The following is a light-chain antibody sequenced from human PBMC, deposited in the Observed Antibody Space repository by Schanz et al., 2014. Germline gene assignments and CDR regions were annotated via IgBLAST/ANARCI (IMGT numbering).Light chain of an antibody. CDR2: EVS. CDR1: SSDVGGYND. V-gene: IGLV2-11*01. CDR3: CSYAGSYTLL. Sequence: QSALTQPASVSGSPGQSITISCTGTSSDVGGYNDVSWYQQHPGKAPKLMIYEVSKRPSGVPDRFSGSKSGNTASLTISGLQAEDEADYYCCSYAGSYTLLFGGGTKLTVL. J-gene: IGLJ2*01.